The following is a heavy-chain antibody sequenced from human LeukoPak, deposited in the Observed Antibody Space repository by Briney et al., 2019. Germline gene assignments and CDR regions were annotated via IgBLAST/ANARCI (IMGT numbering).Heavy chain of an antibody. V-gene: IGHV3-48*03. CDR2: ISSSGSTI. CDR1: GFTFSSYE. CDR3: ARVTLGSTRGFDY. D-gene: IGHD2/OR15-2a*01. J-gene: IGHJ4*02. Sequence: GGSLRLSCAASGFTFSSYEMNWVRQAPGKGLEWVSYISSSGSTIYYADSVKGRFTISRDNAKSSLYLQMNSLRDEDTAIYYCARVTLGSTRGFDYWGQGTLVTVSS.